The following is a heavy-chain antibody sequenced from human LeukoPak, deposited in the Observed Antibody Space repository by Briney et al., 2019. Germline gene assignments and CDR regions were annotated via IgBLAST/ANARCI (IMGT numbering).Heavy chain of an antibody. J-gene: IGHJ6*02. D-gene: IGHD6-13*01. CDR2: MNPNSGNT. V-gene: IGHV1-8*01. CDR3: ARLEGAAAGYYYYYGMDV. Sequence: ASVKVSCKASGYTFTSYDINWVRQATGQGLEWMGWMNPNSGNTGYAQKFQGRVTMTRNTSISTAYMELSSLRSEDTAVYYCARLEGAAAGYYYYYGMDVWGQGTTVTVSS. CDR1: GYTFTSYD.